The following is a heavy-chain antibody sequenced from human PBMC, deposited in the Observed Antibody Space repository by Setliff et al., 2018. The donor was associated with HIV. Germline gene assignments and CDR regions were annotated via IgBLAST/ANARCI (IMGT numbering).Heavy chain of an antibody. CDR2: INPSGSP. V-gene: IGHV4-34*01. J-gene: IGHJ4*02. CDR3: ARGGGPTTAYYD. D-gene: IGHD1-26*01. Sequence: PSETLSLTCDGYGGSLSSYYWTWIRQAPGKGLEWIGEINPSGSPDYNPPLKSRVTISVDTSRKQSSLKLKSVTVADTAVYFCARGGGPTTAYYDWGQGTLVTVSS. CDR1: GGSLSSYY.